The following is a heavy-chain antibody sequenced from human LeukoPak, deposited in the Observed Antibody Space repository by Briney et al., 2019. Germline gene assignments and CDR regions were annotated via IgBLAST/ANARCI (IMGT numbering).Heavy chain of an antibody. CDR1: GGSISSYY. J-gene: IGHJ4*02. D-gene: IGHD6-19*01. V-gene: IGHV4-59*01. CDR3: ARERGSVAGFDY. Sequence: PSETLSLTCTVSGGSISSYYWSWIRQPPGKGLEWIGYIYYSGSTNYNPSLKSRVTISVDTSKDQFSLKLSSVTAADTAVYYCARERGSVAGFDYWGQGTLVTVSS. CDR2: IYYSGST.